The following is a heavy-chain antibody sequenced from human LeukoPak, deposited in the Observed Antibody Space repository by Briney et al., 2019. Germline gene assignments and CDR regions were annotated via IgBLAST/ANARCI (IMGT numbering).Heavy chain of an antibody. J-gene: IGHJ5*02. D-gene: IGHD5-12*01. CDR2: ISAYNGNT. Sequence: GASVKVSSKASGYTFTIYGISWVRQAPGQGREWMGWISAYNGNTNYAQKLQGRVTMTTDTSTSTAYMELRSLRSDDTAVYYCARLPRGSNNWFDPWGQGTLVTVSS. V-gene: IGHV1-18*01. CDR1: GYTFTIYG. CDR3: ARLPRGSNNWFDP.